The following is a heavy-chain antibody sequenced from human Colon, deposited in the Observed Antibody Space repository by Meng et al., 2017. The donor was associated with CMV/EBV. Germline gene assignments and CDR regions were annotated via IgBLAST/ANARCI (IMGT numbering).Heavy chain of an antibody. D-gene: IGHD3-10*01. J-gene: IGHJ4*02. V-gene: IGHV3-66*01. CDR3: TGDSVSNPNLDY. CDR2: IYRGDNT. Sequence: VDLVEAGGGLVQPGGSLRLFCAASGFNVRDKYMSWVRQAPGKGLEWVCIIYRGDNTYYIDSVKDRFTVSRDNSKNTMYLQMNSLRVEDTAVYYCTGDSVSNPNLDYWGQGTLVTVSS. CDR1: GFNVRDKY.